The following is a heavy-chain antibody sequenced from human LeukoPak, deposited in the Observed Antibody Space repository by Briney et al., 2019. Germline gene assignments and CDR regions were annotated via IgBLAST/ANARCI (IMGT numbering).Heavy chain of an antibody. Sequence: PGGSLRLSCAASGFTFSSYAMSWVRQAPGKGLEWVSAISGSGGSTYYADSVKGRFTISRDSSKNTLYLQMNSLRAEDTAVYYCAKDQHSSGYYSIYYYYYMDVWGKGTTVTVSS. D-gene: IGHD3-22*01. V-gene: IGHV3-23*01. CDR3: AKDQHSSGYYSIYYYYYMDV. J-gene: IGHJ6*03. CDR1: GFTFSSYA. CDR2: ISGSGGST.